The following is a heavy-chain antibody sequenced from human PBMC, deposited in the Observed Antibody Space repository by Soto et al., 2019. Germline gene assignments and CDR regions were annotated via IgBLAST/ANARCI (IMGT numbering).Heavy chain of an antibody. Sequence: GGSLRLSCAASGFTFSSYWMSWVRQAPGKGLEWVANIKQDGSEKYYVDSVKGRFTISRDNAKNSLYLQMNSLRAEDTAVYYCARFDYYGSQGFDPWGQGTLVTVSS. CDR1: GFTFSSYW. CDR3: ARFDYYGSQGFDP. V-gene: IGHV3-7*01. J-gene: IGHJ5*02. CDR2: IKQDGSEK. D-gene: IGHD3-10*01.